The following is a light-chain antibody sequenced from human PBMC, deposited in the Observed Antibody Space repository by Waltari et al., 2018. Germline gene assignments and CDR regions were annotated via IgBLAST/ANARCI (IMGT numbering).Light chain of an antibody. CDR2: QNN. J-gene: IGLJ2*01. CDR3: QAWDTTTAI. Sequence: SYELTQPPSVSVSPGQTASITCSGDELGDQYTCWYHQKPGQSPMLVIYQNNKRPSGIPERFSGSNSGNTATLTISDTQAVDEADYYCQAWDTTTAIFGGGTKLTVL. CDR1: ELGDQY. V-gene: IGLV3-1*01.